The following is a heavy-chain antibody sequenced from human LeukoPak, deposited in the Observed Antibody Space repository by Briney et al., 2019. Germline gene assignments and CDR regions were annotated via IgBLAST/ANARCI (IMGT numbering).Heavy chain of an antibody. D-gene: IGHD6-19*01. CDR1: GFTFDDYA. J-gene: IGHJ4*02. CDR3: AIVVAGTQPLDY. Sequence: GGSLRLSCAASGFTFDDYAMHWVRQAPGKGLEWVSLISGDGGSTYYADSVKGRFTISRDNSKNPLYLQMNSLRTEDTALYYCAIVVAGTQPLDYWGQGTLVTVSS. V-gene: IGHV3-43*02. CDR2: ISGDGGST.